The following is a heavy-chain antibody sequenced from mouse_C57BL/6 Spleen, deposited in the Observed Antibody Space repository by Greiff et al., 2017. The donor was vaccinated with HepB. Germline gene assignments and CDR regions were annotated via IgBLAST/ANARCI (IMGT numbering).Heavy chain of an antibody. J-gene: IGHJ4*01. CDR1: GYAFSSSW. Sequence: QVQLQQSGPELVKPGASVKISCKASGYAFSSSWMNWVKQRPGKGLEWIGRIYPGDGDTNYNGKFKGKATLTADKSSSTAYMQLSSLTSEDSAVYVCARNPYGSSLYYAMDYWGQGTSVTVSS. D-gene: IGHD1-1*01. V-gene: IGHV1-82*01. CDR3: ARNPYGSSLYYAMDY. CDR2: IYPGDGDT.